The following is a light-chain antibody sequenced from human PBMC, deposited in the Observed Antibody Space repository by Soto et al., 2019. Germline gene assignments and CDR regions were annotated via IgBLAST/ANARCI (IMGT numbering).Light chain of an antibody. Sequence: QSVLTQPASVSGSPGQSITISCTGTTSDVGGYNYVSWYQQHPGKAPKLMIYDVSNWPSGIPSRFSGSKSGNTASLTISGLQPEDEADYYCSSYSGSSFVLFGGGTKVTVL. CDR2: DVS. V-gene: IGLV2-14*01. CDR1: TSDVGGYNY. CDR3: SSYSGSSFVL. J-gene: IGLJ2*01.